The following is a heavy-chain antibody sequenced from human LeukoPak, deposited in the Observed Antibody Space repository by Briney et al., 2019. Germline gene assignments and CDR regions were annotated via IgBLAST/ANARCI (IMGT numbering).Heavy chain of an antibody. D-gene: IGHD6-13*01. J-gene: IGHJ4*02. Sequence: SETLSLTCTVSGGSMSPYHWGWIRQPPGKGLEWTGYIYYSGSTNYNPSLKSRVTISVDTSKNQFSLKLSSVTAADTAVYYCAGSSSWYSSDYWGQGTLVTVSS. CDR2: IYYSGST. V-gene: IGHV4-59*12. CDR3: AGSSSWYSSDY. CDR1: GGSMSPYH.